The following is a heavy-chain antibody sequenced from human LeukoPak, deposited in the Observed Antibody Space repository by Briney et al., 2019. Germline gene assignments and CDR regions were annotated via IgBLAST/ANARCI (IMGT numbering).Heavy chain of an antibody. CDR2: IIPIFGTA. J-gene: IGHJ6*03. CDR3: ARGRSGSYYYYYYYMDV. Sequence: SVKVSCKASGGTFSSYAISWVRQAPGQGLEWMGGIIPIFGTANYAQKFQGRVTITTDESTSTAYMELSSLRSENTAVYYCARGRSGSYYYYYYYMDVWGKGTTVTVSS. D-gene: IGHD1-26*01. CDR1: GGTFSSYA. V-gene: IGHV1-69*05.